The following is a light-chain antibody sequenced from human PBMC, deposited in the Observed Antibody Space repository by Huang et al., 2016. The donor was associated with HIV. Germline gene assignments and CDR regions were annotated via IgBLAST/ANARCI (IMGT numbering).Light chain of an antibody. Sequence: DIQMTQSPSSVSASIGDKVTITCRASQDVSSWLAWYQQKPGKAPHLLIFATSTLQTGVPSRFSGSGSGTDFTLTIDSLQAEDLATYYCQQATRIPLTFGGGTKVE. V-gene: IGKV1-12*01. CDR3: QQATRIPLT. CDR2: ATS. J-gene: IGKJ4*01. CDR1: QDVSSW.